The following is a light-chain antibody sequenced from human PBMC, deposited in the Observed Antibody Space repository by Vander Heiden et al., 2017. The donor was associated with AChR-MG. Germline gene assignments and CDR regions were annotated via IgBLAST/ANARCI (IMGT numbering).Light chain of an antibody. V-gene: IGKV3-20*01. J-gene: IGKJ5*01. Sequence: IVLTQSPGTLSLSPGERATLSCRASQSVSSSYLAWLQQKPGQAPRLLIYGASSRATGIPDRFSGSGSGTDFTLTISGLEPEDFAMYYCQQYGSSPITFGQGTRLETK. CDR1: QSVSSSY. CDR3: QQYGSSPIT. CDR2: GAS.